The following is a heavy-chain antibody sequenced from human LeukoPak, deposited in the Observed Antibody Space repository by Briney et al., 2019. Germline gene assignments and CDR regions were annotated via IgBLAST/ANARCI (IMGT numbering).Heavy chain of an antibody. Sequence: TSETLSLTCTVSGGSISGGDYYWSWIRQPPGKGLEWIGHIYYSGSTYYNPSLKSRVTISVDTSKNQFSLKLSSVTAADTAVYYCARDLGIQVTSRISYYYYYGMDVWGQGTTVTVSS. J-gene: IGHJ6*02. V-gene: IGHV4-30-4*01. CDR3: ARDLGIQVTSRISYYYYYGMDV. CDR2: IYYSGST. CDR1: GGSISGGDYY. D-gene: IGHD4-17*01.